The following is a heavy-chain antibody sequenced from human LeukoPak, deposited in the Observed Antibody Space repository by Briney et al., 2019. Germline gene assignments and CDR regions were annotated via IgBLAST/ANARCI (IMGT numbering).Heavy chain of an antibody. CDR1: GFAFGSHW. J-gene: IGHJ4*02. Sequence: PGGSLRLSCAASGFAFGSHWMHWVRQAPGKGLVWVARIESDASNTRYADSVKGRFTISRDNAKNSLYLQMNSLRDEDTAVYYCARDPAHSSGPFDCWGQGTLVTVSS. V-gene: IGHV3-74*01. CDR3: ARDPAHSSGPFDC. D-gene: IGHD3-22*01. CDR2: IESDASNT.